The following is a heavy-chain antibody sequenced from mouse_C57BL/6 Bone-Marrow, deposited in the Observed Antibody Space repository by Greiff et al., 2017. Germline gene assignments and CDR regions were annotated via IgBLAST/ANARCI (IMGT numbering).Heavy chain of an antibody. CDR1: GFTFSNYW. CDR3: TALWGAY. CDR2: IRLKSDNYAT. V-gene: IGHV6-3*01. J-gene: IGHJ3*01. D-gene: IGHD1-1*02. Sequence: EVKVEESGGGLVQPGGSMKLSCVASGFTFSNYWMNWVRQSPEKGLEWVAQIRLKSDNYATHYAESVKGRFTISRDDSKSRVYLQMNNLRAEDTGIYYCTALWGAYWGQGTLVTVSA.